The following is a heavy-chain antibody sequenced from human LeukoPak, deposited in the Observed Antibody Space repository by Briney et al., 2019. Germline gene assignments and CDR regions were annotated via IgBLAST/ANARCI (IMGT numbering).Heavy chain of an antibody. CDR3: AVGVSTPSPYYFDY. D-gene: IGHD2-15*01. CDR1: GYTFTGYY. CDR2: INPNSGRT. V-gene: IGHV1-2*02. J-gene: IGHJ4*02. Sequence: ASVKVSCKASGYTFTGYYMHWVRQAPGQGLEWMGWINPNSGRTNSAQKFQGRVTMTRDTSISTAYMELSRLRSDDTAVYYCAVGVSTPSPYYFDYWGQGTLVTVSS.